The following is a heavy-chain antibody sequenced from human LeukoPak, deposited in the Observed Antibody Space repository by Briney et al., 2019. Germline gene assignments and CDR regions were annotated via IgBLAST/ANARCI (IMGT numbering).Heavy chain of an antibody. CDR3: ARTIADTAMVTVLYFDY. Sequence: ASVKVSRKASGYTFTSYYVHWVRQAPGQGLEWMGIINPSGGSTSYAQKFQGRVTMTRDTSTSTVYMELSSLRSEDTAVYYCARTIADTAMVTVLYFDYWGQGTLVTVSS. CDR2: INPSGGST. J-gene: IGHJ4*02. CDR1: GYTFTSYY. V-gene: IGHV1-46*01. D-gene: IGHD5-18*01.